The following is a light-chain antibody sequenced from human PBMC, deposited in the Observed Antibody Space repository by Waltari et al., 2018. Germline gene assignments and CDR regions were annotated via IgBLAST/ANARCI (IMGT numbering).Light chain of an antibody. V-gene: IGLV2-23*01. J-gene: IGLJ3*02. CDR1: SSDVGAYDH. CDR3: CSYTIGNTFWV. Sequence: QSALTQPASLSGSPGQSITISCSGSSSDVGAYDHVSWYRQHPGNCPKVLICEGNKRPSGVSNRFSGSKSGHTASLTISGLQAEDEADYYCCSYTIGNTFWVFGGGTKLTVL. CDR2: EGN.